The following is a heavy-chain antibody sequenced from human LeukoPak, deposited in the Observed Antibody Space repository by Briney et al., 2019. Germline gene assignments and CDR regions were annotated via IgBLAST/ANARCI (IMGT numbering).Heavy chain of an antibody. V-gene: IGHV3-23*01. Sequence: GGSLRLSCSASGFTFTTYGMNWVRQAPGKGLEWVSGIGGSGTRTYYADSVKGRFNISRDNAKNTLFLQMNSLRAEDTAVYYCARAGGNWNDGGGFDYWGQGTLVTVSS. CDR3: ARAGGNWNDGGGFDY. J-gene: IGHJ4*02. CDR1: GFTFTTYG. CDR2: IGGSGTRT. D-gene: IGHD1-20*01.